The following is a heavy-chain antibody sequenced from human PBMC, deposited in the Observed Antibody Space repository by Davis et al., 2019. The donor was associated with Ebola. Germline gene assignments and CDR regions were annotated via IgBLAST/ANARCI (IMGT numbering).Heavy chain of an antibody. J-gene: IGHJ2*01. CDR3: ARDSPGYDSSGYYWYFDL. CDR2: IYYSGST. D-gene: IGHD3-22*01. V-gene: IGHV4-59*01. CDR1: GGSISSYY. Sequence: SETLSLTCTVSGGSISSYYWSWIRQPPGKGLEWSGYIYYSGSTNYNPSLKSRVTISVDTSKNQFSLKLSSVTAADTAVYYCARDSPGYDSSGYYWYFDLWGRGTLVTVSS.